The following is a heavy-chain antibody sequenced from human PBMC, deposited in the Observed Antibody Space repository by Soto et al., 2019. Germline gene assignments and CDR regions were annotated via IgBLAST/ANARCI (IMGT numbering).Heavy chain of an antibody. V-gene: IGHV3-33*01. D-gene: IGHD2-2*01. CDR2: IWYDGSNK. CDR3: ARDRRVPAAGDYYYYYGMDV. Sequence: GGSLRLSCAASGFTFSSYGMHWVRQAPGKGLEWVAVIWYDGSNKYYADSVKGRFTISRDNSKNTLYLQMNSLRAEDTAVYYCARDRRVPAAGDYYYYYGMDVWGQGTTVTVSS. J-gene: IGHJ6*02. CDR1: GFTFSSYG.